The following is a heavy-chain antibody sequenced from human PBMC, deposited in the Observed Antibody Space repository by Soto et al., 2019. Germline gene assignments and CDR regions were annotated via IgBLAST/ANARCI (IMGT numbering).Heavy chain of an antibody. J-gene: IGHJ4*02. CDR2: IYYSGST. D-gene: IGHD2-2*01. Sequence: PSETLSLTCTVSGGSISSGSYYWGWIRQPPGKGLEWIGSIYYSGSTYYNPSLKSRVTISVDTSKNQFSLKLSSVTAADTAVYYCARHCSSTSCYLGIDYWGQGTLVTVSS. V-gene: IGHV4-39*01. CDR3: ARHCSSTSCYLGIDY. CDR1: GGSISSGSYY.